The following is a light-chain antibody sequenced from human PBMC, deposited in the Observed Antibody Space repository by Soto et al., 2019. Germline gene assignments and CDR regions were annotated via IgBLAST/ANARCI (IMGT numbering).Light chain of an antibody. J-gene: IGKJ1*01. CDR2: SIS. V-gene: IGKV1-6*01. CDR1: QPVKGY. Sequence: IQMTQSPSSLSASVGDRVTITCRASQPVKGYLNWYQHKPGKPPRLLLYSISTLQTGVPSRFSGSASGTDFTPTISSLQPEDFATYYCLQDYNYPRTFGQGTKVDIK. CDR3: LQDYNYPRT.